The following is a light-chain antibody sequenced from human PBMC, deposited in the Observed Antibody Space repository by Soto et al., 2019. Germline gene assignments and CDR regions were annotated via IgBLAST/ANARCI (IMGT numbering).Light chain of an antibody. CDR2: DAT. CDR3: QVWASTAEFFV. V-gene: IGLV3-21*02. J-gene: IGLJ1*01. CDR1: KLGSKI. Sequence: SYELTQPPSVSVAPGQTARITCGGDKLGSKIVHWYKQRPGQAPVAVVFDATDRPSGIPDRFSASRSGDTATLTISRVDAGDEADYCQVWASTAEFFVFGSGTKVTVL.